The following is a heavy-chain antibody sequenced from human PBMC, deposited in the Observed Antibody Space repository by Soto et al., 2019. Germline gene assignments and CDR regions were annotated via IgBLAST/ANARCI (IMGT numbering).Heavy chain of an antibody. V-gene: IGHV4-61*01. D-gene: IGHD3-3*01. CDR1: GGSVSSGSYY. Sequence: QVQMQESGPGLVKPSETLSLSCTVSGGSVSSGSYYWSWIRQSPGKGLEWIGIVYYSGRTNYNPPFKSRVTISVDTSKNQFSLKLNSVTAADTAMYFCARVAVFGVVLDSWGQGTQVSVSS. J-gene: IGHJ4*02. CDR3: ARVAVFGVVLDS. CDR2: VYYSGRT.